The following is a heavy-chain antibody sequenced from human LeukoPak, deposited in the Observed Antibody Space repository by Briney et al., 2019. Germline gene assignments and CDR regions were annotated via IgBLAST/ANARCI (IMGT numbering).Heavy chain of an antibody. J-gene: IGHJ4*02. D-gene: IGHD4-17*01. Sequence: SVKVTCKASRGTFSSYAISWVRQAPGQGLEWMGRIIPILGIANYAQKFQGRVTITADKSTSTAYMELSSLRSEDTAVYYCARVMTTVTTIDYWGQGTLVTVSS. CDR1: RGTFSSYA. CDR3: ARVMTTVTTIDY. CDR2: IIPILGIA. V-gene: IGHV1-69*04.